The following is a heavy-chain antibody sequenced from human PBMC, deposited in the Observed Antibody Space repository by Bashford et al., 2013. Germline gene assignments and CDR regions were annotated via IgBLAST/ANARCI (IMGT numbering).Heavy chain of an antibody. CDR1: GGTFSSYA. V-gene: IGHV1-69*13. CDR2: SSLSFGTA. Sequence: SVKVSCKASGGTFSSYAISWVRQAPWTRALSGWEGSSLSFGTANYAQKFQGRVTITADESTSTAYMELSSLRSEDTAVYYCARASGYSGYDNFDYWGQGTLVTVSS. J-gene: IGHJ4*02. CDR3: ARASGYSGYDNFDY. D-gene: IGHD5-12*01.